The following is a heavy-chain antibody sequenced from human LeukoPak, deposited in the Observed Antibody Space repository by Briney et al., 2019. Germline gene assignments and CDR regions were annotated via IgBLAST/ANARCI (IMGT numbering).Heavy chain of an antibody. CDR3: ARYYSYGYSYYYGVDV. Sequence: PSETLSLTCAVYGGSFSGYYWSWIRQPPGKGLEWIGEINHSGSTNYNPSLKSRVTISVDTSKNQFSLKLSSVTAADTAVYYCARYYSYGYSYYYGVDVWGQGTTVTVSS. V-gene: IGHV4-34*01. CDR2: INHSGST. D-gene: IGHD5-18*01. J-gene: IGHJ6*02. CDR1: GGSFSGYY.